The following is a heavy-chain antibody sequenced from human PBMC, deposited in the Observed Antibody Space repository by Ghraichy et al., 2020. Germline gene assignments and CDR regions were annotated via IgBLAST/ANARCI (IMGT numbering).Heavy chain of an antibody. CDR1: GGSISSNSYY. Sequence: SETLSLTCTVSGGSISSNSYYWGWIRQPPGKGLEWIGSIYYTGSSHYNPSLKSRVTISVDTSKNQFSLKLSSVTAADTAVYYCARCRYYDFWSVPRGWFDPWGQGILVTVSS. CDR2: IYYTGSS. J-gene: IGHJ5*02. CDR3: ARCRYYDFWSVPRGWFDP. D-gene: IGHD3-3*01. V-gene: IGHV4-39*01.